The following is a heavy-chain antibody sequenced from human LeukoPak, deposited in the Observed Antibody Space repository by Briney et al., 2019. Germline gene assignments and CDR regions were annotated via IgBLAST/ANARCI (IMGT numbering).Heavy chain of an antibody. CDR2: IDPSDSYT. CDR1: GYSFTSYW. J-gene: IGHJ5*02. D-gene: IGHD3-16*01. V-gene: IGHV5-10-1*01. Sequence: GESLKISCKGSGYSFTSYWISWVRQMPGKGLEWMGRIDPSDSYTNYSPSFQGHVTISADKSISTASLQWSRLKALDTAMYYCPSGGAAVSWGQGTLVTVSS. CDR3: PSGGAAVS.